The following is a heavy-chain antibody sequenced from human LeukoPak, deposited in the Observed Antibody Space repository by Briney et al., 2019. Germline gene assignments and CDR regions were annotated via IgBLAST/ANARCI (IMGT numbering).Heavy chain of an antibody. CDR1: GYRFTGYY. D-gene: IGHD6-19*01. Sequence: ASVKVSCKTSGYRFTGYYLHWVRQAPGQGLEWMGWMNPKSGATDYARKFQGRVTMTRDTSISTAYMELTRLRSDDTAVYYCARGRGESGWYSPHMDVWGKGTTVTVSS. J-gene: IGHJ6*03. CDR3: ARGRGESGWYSPHMDV. CDR2: MNPKSGAT. V-gene: IGHV1-2*02.